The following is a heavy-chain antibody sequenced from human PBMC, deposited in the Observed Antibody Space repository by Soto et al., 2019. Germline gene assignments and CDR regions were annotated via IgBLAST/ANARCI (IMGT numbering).Heavy chain of an antibody. Sequence: ASVKVSCKASGYTFTSYGISWGRQAPGQGLEWMGWISAYNGNTNYAQKLQGRVTMTTDTSTSTAYMELRSLRSDDTAVYYCASTLGYDSSGYYYGWFDPWGQGTLVPVSS. CDR1: GYTFTSYG. D-gene: IGHD3-22*01. CDR3: ASTLGYDSSGYYYGWFDP. V-gene: IGHV1-18*01. J-gene: IGHJ5*02. CDR2: ISAYNGNT.